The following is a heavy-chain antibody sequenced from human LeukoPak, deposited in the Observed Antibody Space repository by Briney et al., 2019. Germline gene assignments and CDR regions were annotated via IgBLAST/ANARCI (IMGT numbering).Heavy chain of an antibody. CDR3: ARGSMVRGVTSQYAFDI. Sequence: PSETLSLTCTVSGVSVTNHYWSWIRQPAGKGLEWIGLIYYSVTTNYNPSLKSRVTMSVDTSKNQFSLKLSSVTAADTAVYYCARGSMVRGVTSQYAFDIWGQGTMVTVSS. CDR2: IYYSVTT. V-gene: IGHV4-4*07. J-gene: IGHJ3*02. D-gene: IGHD3-10*01. CDR1: GVSVTNHY.